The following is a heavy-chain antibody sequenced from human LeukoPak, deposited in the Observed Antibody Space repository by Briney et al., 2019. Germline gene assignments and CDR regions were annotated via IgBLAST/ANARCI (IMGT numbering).Heavy chain of an antibody. CDR3: ASTTVTTTLRYYVHRGSMDV. CDR2: INPNSGGT. J-gene: IGHJ6*02. CDR1: GYTFTGYY. V-gene: IGHV1-2*02. Sequence: ASVKVSCKASGYTFTGYYMHWVRQAPGQGLEWMGWINPNSGGTNYAQKFQGRATMTRDTSISTAYMELSRLRSGDTAVYYCASTTVTTTLRYYVHRGSMDVWGQGTTVTVSS. D-gene: IGHD4-17*01.